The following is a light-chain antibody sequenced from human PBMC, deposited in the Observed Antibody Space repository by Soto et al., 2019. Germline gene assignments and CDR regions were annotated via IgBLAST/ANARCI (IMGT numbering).Light chain of an antibody. Sequence: DIQMTQSPSSLSASVGDTVTITCRASQGIIDYLAWFQQRPGQAPKLLIYAASTLHTGVPSRFSGSGAGGSGAGTEFTLTISSLQPEDVGTYYCQKYDTAPHTFGPGTSVEIK. J-gene: IGKJ1*01. V-gene: IGKV1-27*01. CDR3: QKYDTAPHT. CDR1: QGIIDY. CDR2: AAS.